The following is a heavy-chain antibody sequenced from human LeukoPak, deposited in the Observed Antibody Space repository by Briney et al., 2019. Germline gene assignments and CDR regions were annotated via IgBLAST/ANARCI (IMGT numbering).Heavy chain of an antibody. D-gene: IGHD4-17*01. CDR1: GGSISSYY. V-gene: IGHV4-59*01. J-gene: IGHJ4*02. CDR2: IYHTGST. CDR3: TRGLNRNDYGDYGY. Sequence: SETLSLTCTVSGGSISSYYWSWIRQPPGKGLEWIGYIYHTGSTSYNPSLKGRVTISVDTSKNQFSLKLSSVTAADTAVYYCTRGLNRNDYGDYGYWGQGTLVAVSS.